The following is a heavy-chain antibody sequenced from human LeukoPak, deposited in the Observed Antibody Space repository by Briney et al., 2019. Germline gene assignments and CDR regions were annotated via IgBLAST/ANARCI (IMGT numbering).Heavy chain of an antibody. V-gene: IGHV6-1*01. Sequence: SQTLSLTCAISGDSVSSNSAAWNWIRQSPSRGLEWLGRTYYRSKWYNDYAVSVKSRITFNPDTSKNQFSLQLKSVTPEDTAVYYCARSGVGAGHSSSWYVVNYWGQGTLVTVSS. CDR1: GDSVSSNSAA. D-gene: IGHD6-13*01. CDR2: TYYRSKWYN. CDR3: ARSGVGAGHSSSWYVVNY. J-gene: IGHJ4*02.